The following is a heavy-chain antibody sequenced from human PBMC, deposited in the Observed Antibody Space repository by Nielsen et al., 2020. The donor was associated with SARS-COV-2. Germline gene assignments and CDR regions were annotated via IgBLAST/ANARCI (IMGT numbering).Heavy chain of an antibody. D-gene: IGHD4-11*01. Sequence: GESQKISCAASGFTFSSYAMHWVRQAPGKGLEWVAVISYDGSNKYYADSVKGRFTISRDNSKNTLYLQMNSLRAEDTAVYYCARAIYRLTTDNWFDPWGQGTLVTVSS. CDR1: GFTFSSYA. J-gene: IGHJ5*02. CDR3: ARAIYRLTTDNWFDP. V-gene: IGHV3-30-3*01. CDR2: ISYDGSNK.